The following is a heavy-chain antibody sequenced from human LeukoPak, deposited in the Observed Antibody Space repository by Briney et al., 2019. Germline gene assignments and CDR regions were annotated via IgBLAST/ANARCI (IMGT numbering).Heavy chain of an antibody. CDR3: AKSSIAVPGTTLDY. CDR2: ISGRGGST. CDR1: GFNFSSYA. V-gene: IGHV3-23*01. J-gene: IGHJ4*02. Sequence: GGSLRLSCAASGFNFSSYAMNWVRQTPRKGLEWISVISGRGGSTYYADSVKGRFTISRDKSKNTLYLQMNSLGAEDTAVYYCAKSSIAVPGTTLDYWGQGTLVTVSS. D-gene: IGHD6-19*01.